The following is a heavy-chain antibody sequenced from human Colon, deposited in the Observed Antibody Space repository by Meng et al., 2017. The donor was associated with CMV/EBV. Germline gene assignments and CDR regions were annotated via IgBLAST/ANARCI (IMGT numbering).Heavy chain of an antibody. CDR3: ARKLYAGYSDY. J-gene: IGHJ4*02. CDR1: GDSISSGGHY. V-gene: IGHV4-30-4*01. Sequence: CAVSGDSISSGGHYWSWIRQSPGKGLEWIGYIYYSGTTYYNPSLKSRVFISLDTSKNQFSLKLNSVTAADTAVYYCARKLYAGYSDYWGQGTLVTVSS. CDR2: IYYSGTT. D-gene: IGHD3-9*01.